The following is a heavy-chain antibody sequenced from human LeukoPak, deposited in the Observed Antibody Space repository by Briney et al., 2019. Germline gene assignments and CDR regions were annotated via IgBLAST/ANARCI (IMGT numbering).Heavy chain of an antibody. D-gene: IGHD1-26*01. V-gene: IGHV4-4*07. Sequence: PSETLSLTCTVSGGSIVSHYWNWIRQPAGRGLEWIGRFYASGTTNTSPSLKSRVTMSVDTSKNQFSLKLSSVTAADTAVYYCARDDPKSAYSGSYYGGRAAFDIWGQGTMVTVSS. CDR3: ARDDPKSAYSGSYYGGRAAFDI. CDR2: FYASGTT. CDR1: GGSIVSHY. J-gene: IGHJ3*02.